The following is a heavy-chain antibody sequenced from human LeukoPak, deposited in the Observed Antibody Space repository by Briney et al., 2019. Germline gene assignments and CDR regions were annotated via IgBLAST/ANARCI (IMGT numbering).Heavy chain of an antibody. CDR1: GYTFTSYD. CDR3: ARGVRTTSRLYCSGGSCYYADY. CDR2: MNPNSGNT. D-gene: IGHD2-15*01. V-gene: IGHV1-8*01. J-gene: IGHJ4*02. Sequence: ASVKVSCKASGYTFTSYDINWVRQATGQGLEWMGWMNPNSGNTGYAQKFQGRVTMTRNTSISTAYMELSSLRSEDTAVYYCARGVRTTSRLYCSGGSCYYADYWGQGTLVTVSS.